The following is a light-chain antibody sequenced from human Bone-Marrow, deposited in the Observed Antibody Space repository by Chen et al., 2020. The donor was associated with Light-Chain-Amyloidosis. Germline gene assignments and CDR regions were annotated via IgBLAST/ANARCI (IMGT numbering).Light chain of an antibody. CDR2: DAS. CDR3: QQRRNWPIT. Sequence: EIVMTQSPATLSLSPGERATLSCRASQSVSSSYLSWYQQKPGQAPRLLIYDASNRATGIPARFSGSGSGTDFTLTISSLEPEDFAVYYCQQRRNWPITFGQGTRLEIK. V-gene: IGKV3-11*01. CDR1: QSVSSSY. J-gene: IGKJ5*01.